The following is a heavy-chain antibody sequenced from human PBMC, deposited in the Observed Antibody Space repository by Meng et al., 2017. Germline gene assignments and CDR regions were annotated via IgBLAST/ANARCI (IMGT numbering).Heavy chain of an antibody. CDR3: AREDGTASPVFDL. Sequence: GESLKISCAASGFTFSSYAMHWVRQAPGKGLEWVAVISYDGSNKYYADSVKGRFTISRDNSKNTLYLQMNSLRAEDTAVYYCAREDGTASPVFDLWGRGTLV. D-gene: IGHD5-18*01. CDR1: GFTFSSYA. V-gene: IGHV3-30*01. J-gene: IGHJ2*01. CDR2: ISYDGSNK.